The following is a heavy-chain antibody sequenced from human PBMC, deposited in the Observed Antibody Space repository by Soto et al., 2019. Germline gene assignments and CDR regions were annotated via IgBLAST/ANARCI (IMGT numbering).Heavy chain of an antibody. Sequence: SVKVSFKASGGTFSSYAISWVRQAPGQGLEWMGGIIPIFGTANYAQKFQGRVTITADESTSTAYMELSSLRSEDTAVYYCARGDIVPVGWFDPWGQGTQVTVSS. V-gene: IGHV1-69*13. CDR2: IIPIFGTA. CDR3: ARGDIVPVGWFDP. D-gene: IGHD5-12*01. CDR1: GGTFSSYA. J-gene: IGHJ5*02.